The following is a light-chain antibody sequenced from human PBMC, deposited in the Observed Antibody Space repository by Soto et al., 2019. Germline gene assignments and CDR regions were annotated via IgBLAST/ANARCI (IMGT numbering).Light chain of an antibody. CDR2: DAS. Sequence: EIVLTQSPATLSLSPGERATLSCRASQSVTSSLAWYQQKPGQAPMLLIYDASNRAAGTPARFSGSGSGTDFTLTISSLEPEDFAVYYCLQRSNWPYTFGQGTKLEF. CDR1: QSVTSS. V-gene: IGKV3-11*01. CDR3: LQRSNWPYT. J-gene: IGKJ2*01.